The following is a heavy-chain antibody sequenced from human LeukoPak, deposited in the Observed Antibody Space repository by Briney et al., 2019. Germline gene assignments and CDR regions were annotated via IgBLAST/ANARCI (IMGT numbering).Heavy chain of an antibody. J-gene: IGHJ5*02. Sequence: SVKVSCKASGCTLSSYAISGVRQAPGQGLQWMGGIIPIFGTANYAQKFQGRVTITADESTSTAYMELSSLRSEDTAVYYCASTPSSGWYEGWFDPWGQGTLVTVSS. CDR2: IIPIFGTA. CDR1: GCTLSSYA. D-gene: IGHD6-19*01. CDR3: ASTPSSGWYEGWFDP. V-gene: IGHV1-69*13.